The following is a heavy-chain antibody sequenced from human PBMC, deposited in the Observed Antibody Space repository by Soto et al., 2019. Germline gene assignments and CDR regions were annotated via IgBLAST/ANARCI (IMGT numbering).Heavy chain of an antibody. V-gene: IGHV4-39*07. J-gene: IGHJ6*02. CDR1: GGSISSSSYY. D-gene: IGHD3-3*01. CDR3: ARWPYYDFWRDRAVHYYYGMDV. CDR2: IHHSGRT. Sequence: ASETLSLTCTVSGGSISSSSYYWGWIRQPPGKGXXXVGVIHHSGRTNYNPSLKSRVTISADTSKNQFSLKLSSVTAADTAVYYCARWPYYDFWRDRAVHYYYGMDVWGQGTTVTVSS.